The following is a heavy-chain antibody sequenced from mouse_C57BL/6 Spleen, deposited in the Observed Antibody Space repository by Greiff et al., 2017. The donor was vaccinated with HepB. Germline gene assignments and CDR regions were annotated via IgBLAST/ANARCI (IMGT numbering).Heavy chain of an antibody. CDR2: IYPGDGDT. J-gene: IGHJ2*01. D-gene: IGHD3-2*02. Sequence: QVQLQQSGAELVKPGASVKISCKASGYAFSSYWMNWVKQRPGKGLEWIGQIYPGDGDTNYNGKFKGKATLTADKSSSTAYMQLSSLTSEDSAVYFCAREDSSGYPYYFDDWGQGTTLTVSS. V-gene: IGHV1-80*01. CDR1: GYAFSSYW. CDR3: AREDSSGYPYYFDD.